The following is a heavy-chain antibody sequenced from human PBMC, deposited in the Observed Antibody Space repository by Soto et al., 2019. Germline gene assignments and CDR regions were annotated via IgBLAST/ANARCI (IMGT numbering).Heavy chain of an antibody. CDR2: VIHSGSP. J-gene: IGHJ6*02. Sequence: PSETLSLTCAVYGGSFSGYYWSWIRQPPGKGLEWIGEVIHSGSPNYNPSLKSRVTISVDTSKNQFSLKLSSVPAADTAVYYCARKAQRTEFYYYYYGMDVWGQGTTVTVSS. V-gene: IGHV4-34*09. CDR1: GGSFSGYY. CDR3: ARKAQRTEFYYYYYGMDV.